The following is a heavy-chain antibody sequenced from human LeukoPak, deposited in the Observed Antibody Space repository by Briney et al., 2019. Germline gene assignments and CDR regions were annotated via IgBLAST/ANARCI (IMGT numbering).Heavy chain of an antibody. Sequence: SETLSLTCTVSGVSISSGSYYWSWMRQPAGKTLEWIGRIHITVGTNYNPSLKSRVTISLDTSKNQFSLMVSSVTAADTAVYYCATSDLATPGGIDYWGQGTLVTVSS. CDR3: ATSDLATPGGIDY. J-gene: IGHJ4*02. V-gene: IGHV4-61*02. CDR2: IHITVGT. CDR1: GVSISSGSYY.